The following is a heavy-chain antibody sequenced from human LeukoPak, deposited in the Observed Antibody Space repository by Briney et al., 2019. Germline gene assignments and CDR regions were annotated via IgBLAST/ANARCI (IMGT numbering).Heavy chain of an antibody. V-gene: IGHV3-48*01. CDR1: GFTFSTYS. CDR2: ISTSSSTT. Sequence: GGSLRLSCAASGFTFSTYSMNWVRQAPGKGLEWISYISTSSSTTNYADSVKGRFTISRDNAKNSLYLQMNSLRAEDTAVYYCAKDASLQQQLVNNWFDPWGQGTLVTVSS. J-gene: IGHJ5*02. CDR3: AKDASLQQQLVNNWFDP. D-gene: IGHD6-13*01.